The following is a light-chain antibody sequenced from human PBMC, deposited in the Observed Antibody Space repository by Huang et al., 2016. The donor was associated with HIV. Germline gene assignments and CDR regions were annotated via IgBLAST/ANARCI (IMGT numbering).Light chain of an antibody. J-gene: IGKJ1*01. CDR1: QEISSY. V-gene: IGKV1-8*01. CDR3: QQYYSYPRT. CDR2: AAS. Sequence: AIRMTQSPSSLSASTGDRVTITCRASQEISSYLAWYQQKPGKAPKLLIYAASAFQSGVPSRFSGSGSGTDFTLTISCLQSEDFATYYCQQYYSYPRTFGQGTKVEIK.